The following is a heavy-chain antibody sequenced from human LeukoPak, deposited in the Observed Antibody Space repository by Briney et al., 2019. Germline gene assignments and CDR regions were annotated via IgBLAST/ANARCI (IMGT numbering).Heavy chain of an antibody. J-gene: IGHJ5*02. Sequence: SETLSLTCTVSGGSISCSSYYWGWIRQPPGKGLEWIGSIYYSGSTYYNPSLKSRVTISVDTSKNQFSLKLSSVTAADTAVYYCARSARYDFWSGFNWFDPWGQGTLVTVSS. CDR3: ARSARYDFWSGFNWFDP. V-gene: IGHV4-39*01. CDR2: IYYSGST. D-gene: IGHD3-3*01. CDR1: GGSISCSSYY.